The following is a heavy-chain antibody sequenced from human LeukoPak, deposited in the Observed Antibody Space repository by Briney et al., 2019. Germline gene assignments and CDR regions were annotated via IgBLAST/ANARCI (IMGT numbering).Heavy chain of an antibody. D-gene: IGHD6-19*01. CDR1: SYSFTSYW. CDR2: IYPGDSDT. CDR3: ARNVAVAGTVAPGHY. J-gene: IGHJ4*02. V-gene: IGHV5-51*04. Sequence: GESLKIPCNGSSYSFTSYWIGWGRRMPGKGLEGMGIIYPGDSDTRYSPAFQGQVPISADKPISPAYLQWRSLKASAPAMYSCARNVAVAGTVAPGHYWGQGTLVTVSS.